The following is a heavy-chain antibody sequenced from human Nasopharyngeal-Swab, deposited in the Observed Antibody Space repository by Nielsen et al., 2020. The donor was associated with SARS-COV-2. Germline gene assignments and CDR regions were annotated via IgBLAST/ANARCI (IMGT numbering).Heavy chain of an antibody. CDR2: IVPALGLP. Sequence: SVKVSCETSGDTFTNSAISWVRQAPGQGLEWMGGIVPALGLPNYAQKFRGRVTISADRSTTTSYLELSSLRSEDTAIYYCAREGEYGAYDAPDYWGQGTLVTVSS. J-gene: IGHJ4*02. V-gene: IGHV1-69*10. CDR1: GDTFTNSA. D-gene: IGHD5-12*01. CDR3: AREGEYGAYDAPDY.